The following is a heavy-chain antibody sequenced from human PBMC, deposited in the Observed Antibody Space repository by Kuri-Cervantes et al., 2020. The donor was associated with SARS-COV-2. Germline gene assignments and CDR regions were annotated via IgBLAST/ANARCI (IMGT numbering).Heavy chain of an antibody. D-gene: IGHD2-2*01. CDR1: GYTLTELS. J-gene: IGHJ3*02. CDR3: VRFRCYDGSSRDAADI. Sequence: ASVKVSCKVSGYTLTELSMHWVRQAPGQGLEWMGWINPKSGGTKFAQRFQGRVTMTRDTSITTAYMELSRLRSDDTAVYYCVRFRCYDGSSRDAADIWGQGTLVTVSS. CDR2: INPKSGGT. V-gene: IGHV1-2*02.